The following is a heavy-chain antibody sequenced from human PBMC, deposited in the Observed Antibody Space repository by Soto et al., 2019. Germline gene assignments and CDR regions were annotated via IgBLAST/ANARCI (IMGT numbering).Heavy chain of an antibody. D-gene: IGHD3-3*01. CDR3: ARMKLYYDFWSGYPERPYYFDY. CDR1: GGSFSGYY. J-gene: IGHJ4*02. V-gene: IGHV4-34*01. CDR2: INHSGST. Sequence: PSETLSLTCAVYGGSFSGYYWSWIRQPPGKGLEWIGEINHSGSTNYNPSLKSRVTISVDTSKNQFSLKLSSVTAADTAVYYCARMKLYYDFWSGYPERPYYFDYWGQGTLVTVSS.